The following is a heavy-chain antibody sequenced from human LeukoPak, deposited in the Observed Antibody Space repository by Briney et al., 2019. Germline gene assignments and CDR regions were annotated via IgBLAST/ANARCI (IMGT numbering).Heavy chain of an antibody. Sequence: PGRSLRLSCAASGFTFSSYAMHWVRQAPGKGLEWVAVISYDGSNKYYADSVKGRFTISRDNSKNTLYLQMNSLRAEDTAVYYCARDGDSSWYGSDDAFDIWGQGTMVTVSS. CDR2: ISYDGSNK. V-gene: IGHV3-30-3*01. CDR3: ARDGDSSWYGSDDAFDI. D-gene: IGHD6-13*01. J-gene: IGHJ3*02. CDR1: GFTFSSYA.